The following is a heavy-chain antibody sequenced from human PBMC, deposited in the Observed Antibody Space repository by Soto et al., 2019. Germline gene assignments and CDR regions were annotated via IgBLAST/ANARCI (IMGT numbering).Heavy chain of an antibody. Sequence: QVQLVESGGGVVQPGRSLTLSCVASGFTISNYGMHWVRQAPGKGLEWVAVIWYDGTATYSVDSVKGRFSISRDNAKNELFLQLSSLRAEDTAVYYWARNVGSSGSSSWSDTWGQGTLVTVSS. J-gene: IGHJ5*02. CDR2: IWYDGTAT. V-gene: IGHV3-33*01. CDR3: ARNVGSSGSSSWSDT. CDR1: GFTISNYG. D-gene: IGHD3-10*01.